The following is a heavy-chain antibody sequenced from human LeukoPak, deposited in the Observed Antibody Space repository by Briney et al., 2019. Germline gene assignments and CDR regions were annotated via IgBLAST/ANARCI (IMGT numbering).Heavy chain of an antibody. CDR1: GFTFSSFT. J-gene: IGHJ4*02. V-gene: IGHV3-21*01. Sequence: NTGGSLRLSCAASGFTFSSFTMNWVRQAPGKGLEWVSSISSTSTYIHYADSVKGRFTISRDNAKNSLYLQMNSLRAEDTAVYYCARFDYADYQAFDYWGQGTLVTVSS. CDR3: ARFDYADYQAFDY. CDR2: ISSTSTYI. D-gene: IGHD4-17*01.